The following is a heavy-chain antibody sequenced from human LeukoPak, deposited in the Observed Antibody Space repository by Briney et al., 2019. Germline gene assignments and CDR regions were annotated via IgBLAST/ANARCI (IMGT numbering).Heavy chain of an antibody. D-gene: IGHD3-22*01. CDR2: TYYRSKWYN. J-gene: IGHJ4*02. V-gene: IGHV6-1*01. CDR3: ARDGYSTFAFDY. CDR1: GDSVSSNSAA. Sequence: SQTLSLTCATSGDSVSSNSAAWNWIRQSPSRGLEWLGRTYYRSKWYNDYAVSVKSRITINPDTSKDQFSLHLNSVTPDDTAVYYCARDGYSTFAFDYWGQGTLVSVSS.